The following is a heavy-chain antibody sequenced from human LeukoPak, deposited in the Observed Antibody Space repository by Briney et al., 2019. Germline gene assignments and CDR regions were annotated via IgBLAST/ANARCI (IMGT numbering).Heavy chain of an antibody. J-gene: IGHJ4*02. Sequence: GGSLRLSCSASGFTFSRYPMHWVRQAPGKGLEYVSATSGNGGSTYYADSVKGRFTISRDNSKNMLYLQMSSLRTEDTAIYYCVKAQYDFWSGLDYWGQGTLVTVSS. CDR1: GFTFSRYP. CDR3: VKAQYDFWSGLDY. V-gene: IGHV3-64D*09. CDR2: TSGNGGST. D-gene: IGHD3-3*01.